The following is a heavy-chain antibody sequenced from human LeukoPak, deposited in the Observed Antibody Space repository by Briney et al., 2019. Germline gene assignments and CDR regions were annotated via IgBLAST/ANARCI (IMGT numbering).Heavy chain of an antibody. V-gene: IGHV3-23*01. CDR2: ISGSGAST. CDR1: GFTFSSYA. Sequence: PGGSLRLSCAASGFTFSSYAMKWVRQASGKGLEWVSTISGSGASTYYADSVKGRFTISRDNSQNTVYLQMNSLRAEDTAVYYCARHLSGVTGYTYGRGIDYWGQGTLVTVSS. CDR3: ARHLSGVTGYTYGRGIDY. D-gene: IGHD5-18*01. J-gene: IGHJ4*02.